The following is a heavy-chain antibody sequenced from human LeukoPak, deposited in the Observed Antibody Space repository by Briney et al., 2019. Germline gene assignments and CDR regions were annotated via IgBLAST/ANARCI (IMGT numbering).Heavy chain of an antibody. CDR1: GSTFDAYG. D-gene: IGHD6-19*01. Sequence: GGSLRLSCAASGSTFDAYGMSWVSHPGGKGMEWVAGINWNGGSTGYADSVRGRFTISRDNAKNSLYLQMNSLRAEDTALYYCARGDSSGWYFDQWGQGILVTVSA. V-gene: IGHV3-20*04. J-gene: IGHJ4*02. CDR2: INWNGGST. CDR3: ARGDSSGWYFDQ.